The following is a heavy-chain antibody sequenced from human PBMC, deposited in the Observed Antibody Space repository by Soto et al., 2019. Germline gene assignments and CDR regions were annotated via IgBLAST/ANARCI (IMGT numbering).Heavy chain of an antibody. CDR3: SRKGGLAY. J-gene: IGHJ4*02. D-gene: IGHD3-16*01. CDR1: GYTFTTYY. V-gene: IGHV1-46*03. CDR2: INPGGGGT. Sequence: QVQLVQSGAEVKKPGASVKVSCKASGYTFTTYYIHWVRQAPGQGLEWMGIINPGGGGTTYAQKCQGRVTMTRDTSTITVYMELSRLRSEDTAVYYCSRKGGLAYWGQGTLVTVSS.